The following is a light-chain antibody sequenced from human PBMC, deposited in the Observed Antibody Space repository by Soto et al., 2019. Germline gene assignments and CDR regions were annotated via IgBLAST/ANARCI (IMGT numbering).Light chain of an antibody. CDR2: DAS. Sequence: EIFLTQSPGTLSLSPGEIATLTCRASQSVTNYIAWYQQRPGQAPRLLIYDASNRATGVPARFSGSRSGTDFTLTISDLEPADFGLYYCQQRLNWPPGFXQGTKVDIK. CDR3: QQRLNWPPG. CDR1: QSVTNY. V-gene: IGKV3-11*01. J-gene: IGKJ1*01.